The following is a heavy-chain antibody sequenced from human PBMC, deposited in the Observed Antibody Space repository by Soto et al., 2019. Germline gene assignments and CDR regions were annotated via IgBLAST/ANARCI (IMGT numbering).Heavy chain of an antibody. Sequence: ASVKVSCTASGYTFTSYDINWVRQATGQGLEWMGWMNPNSGNTGYAQKFQGRVTMTRNTSISTAYMELSSLRSEDTAVYYCAREMGHDFWSGYYDYFDYWGQGTLVTVSS. CDR3: AREMGHDFWSGYYDYFDY. D-gene: IGHD3-3*01. V-gene: IGHV1-8*01. CDR1: GYTFTSYD. J-gene: IGHJ4*02. CDR2: MNPNSGNT.